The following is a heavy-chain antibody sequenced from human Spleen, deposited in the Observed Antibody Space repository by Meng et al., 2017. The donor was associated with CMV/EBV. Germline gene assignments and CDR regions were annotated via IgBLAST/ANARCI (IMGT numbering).Heavy chain of an antibody. Sequence: ASVKVSCKTSSYNFRDFGISWVRQAPGQGPEWMGCISGHNGVTDYALKFQGRITTTIDISTTTAYMELRSLRSDDTAVYYCARRAAIYSFERGKKQYYLDSWGQGTLVTVSS. V-gene: IGHV1-18*01. D-gene: IGHD3-16*01. CDR3: ARRAAIYSFERGKKQYYLDS. CDR1: SYNFRDFG. CDR2: ISGHNGVT. J-gene: IGHJ4*02.